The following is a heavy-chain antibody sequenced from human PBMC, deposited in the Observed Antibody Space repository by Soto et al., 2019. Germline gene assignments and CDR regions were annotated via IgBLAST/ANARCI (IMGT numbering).Heavy chain of an antibody. D-gene: IGHD1-26*01. CDR3: AAIVGATFGAFDI. CDR1: GYSFTSYW. Sequence: ADSLTLSCSRFGYSFTSYWIGWVRQMPGKGLEWMGIIYPGDSDTRYSPSFQGQVTISADKSISTAYLQWSSLKASDTAMYYYAAIVGATFGAFDIWGQGTMVTVSS. CDR2: IYPGDSDT. J-gene: IGHJ3*02. V-gene: IGHV5-51*01.